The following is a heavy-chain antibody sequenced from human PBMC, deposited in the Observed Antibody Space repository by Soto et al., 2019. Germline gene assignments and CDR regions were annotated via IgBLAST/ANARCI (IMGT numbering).Heavy chain of an antibody. D-gene: IGHD5-12*01. CDR2: ISGSGGST. J-gene: IGHJ4*02. CDR3: AKDSGSSGLFDY. CDR1: GFTFSNYA. Sequence: EVQLLESGGGLVQPGGSLRLSCAVSGFTFSNYAMSWVRQAPGKGLEWVSVISGSGGSTFYADSVKGRFTISRDNSKKTLHLQINSLRAEDTAVYYCAKDSGSSGLFDYWGQGPLVAVSS. V-gene: IGHV3-23*01.